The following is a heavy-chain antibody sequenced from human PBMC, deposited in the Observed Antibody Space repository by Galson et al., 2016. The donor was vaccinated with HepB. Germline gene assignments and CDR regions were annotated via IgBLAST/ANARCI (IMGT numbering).Heavy chain of an antibody. Sequence: SVKVSCKASGYTFTGYYMHWVRQAPGQGLEWMGRINPNSGGTNYAQKFQGRLTITKDTSKNQVVLTMTNMDPVDTATYYCAHRRDGSGSCFDYWSQGTLVTVSS. D-gene: IGHD3-10*01. J-gene: IGHJ4*02. V-gene: IGHV1-2*06. CDR3: AHRRDGSGSCFDY. CDR1: GYTFTGYY. CDR2: INPNSGGT.